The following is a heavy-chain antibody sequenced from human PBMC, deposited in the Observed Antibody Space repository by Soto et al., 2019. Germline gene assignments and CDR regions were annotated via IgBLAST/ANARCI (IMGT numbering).Heavy chain of an antibody. V-gene: IGHV1-46*03. CDR3: AREGEIFGGLFYMDV. J-gene: IGHJ6*03. CDR2: INPSGGST. Sequence: ASVKVSCKASGYTFTSYYMHWVRQAPGQGLEWMGIINPSGGSTSYAQKFQGRVTMTRDTSTSTVYMELSSLRSEDTAVYYCAREGEIFGGLFYMDVWGKGTTVTVSS. CDR1: GYTFTSYY. D-gene: IGHD3-3*01.